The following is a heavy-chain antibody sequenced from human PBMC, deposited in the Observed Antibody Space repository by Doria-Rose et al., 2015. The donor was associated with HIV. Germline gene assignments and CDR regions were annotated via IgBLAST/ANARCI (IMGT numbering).Heavy chain of an antibody. V-gene: IGHV1-18*01. CDR2: INTYNGNT. Sequence: CKTSGYTFTNYGISWVRQAPGQGLEWMGWINTYNGNTNYAQRLQDRVTMTTDTSTSTAYMELRSLRSDDTAVYYCARGGKYCSGGSCYYYFDYWGQGTLVTVSS. CDR3: ARGGKYCSGGSCYYYFDY. J-gene: IGHJ4*02. D-gene: IGHD2-15*01. CDR1: GYTFTNYG.